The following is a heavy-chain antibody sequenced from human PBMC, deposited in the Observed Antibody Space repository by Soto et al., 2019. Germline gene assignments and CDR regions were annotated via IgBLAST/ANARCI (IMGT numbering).Heavy chain of an antibody. V-gene: IGHV1-69*06. CDR2: IIPILHTT. CDR1: GGTFSHFV. J-gene: IGHJ4*02. D-gene: IGHD1-7*01. CDR3: ATLRVRDQTRLQLPDDH. Sequence: QVQLVQSGAEVKKPGSSVKVSCKASGGTFSHFVFSWVRQAPGQGLEWMGGIIPILHTTEYAQKFQDRVTITADKSTSTAYMELRSLTSEDTALYYCATLRVRDQTRLQLPDDHWGQGTLVTVSS.